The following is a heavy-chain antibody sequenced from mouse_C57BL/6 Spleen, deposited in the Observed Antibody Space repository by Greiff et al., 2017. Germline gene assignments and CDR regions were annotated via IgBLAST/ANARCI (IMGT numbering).Heavy chain of an antibody. Sequence: EVQLQQSGAELVRPGASVKLSCTASGFNIKDDYMHWVKQRPEQGLEWIGWIDPENGDTEYASKFQGKATITADTSSNTAYLQLSSLTSEDTAVYYCTTYYYGSSSWFADWGKGALVTVSA. CDR3: TTYYYGSSSWFAD. D-gene: IGHD1-1*01. CDR2: IDPENGDT. J-gene: IGHJ3*01. CDR1: GFNIKDDY. V-gene: IGHV14-4*01.